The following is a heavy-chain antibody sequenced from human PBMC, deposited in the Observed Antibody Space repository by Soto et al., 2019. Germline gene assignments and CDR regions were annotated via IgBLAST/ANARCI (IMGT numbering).Heavy chain of an antibody. CDR1: GFTFSSYA. CDR2: ISGSGGST. V-gene: IGHV3-23*01. Sequence: GGSLRLSCAASGFTFSSYAMSWVRQAPGKGLEWVSAISGSGGSTYYADSVKGRFTISRDNSKNTLYLQMNSLRAEDRAVYYFEKDLYDYVWGRYGHRNYFDYCGQGTLVTLSS. CDR3: EKDLYDYVWGRYGHRNYFDY. J-gene: IGHJ4*02. D-gene: IGHD3-16*01.